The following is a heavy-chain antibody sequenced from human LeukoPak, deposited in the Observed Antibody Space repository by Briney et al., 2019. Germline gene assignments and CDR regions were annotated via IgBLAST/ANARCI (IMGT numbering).Heavy chain of an antibody. CDR2: VSAGGRT. J-gene: IGHJ4*02. D-gene: IGHD1-14*01. CDR3: ARASTTFDD. V-gene: IGHV4-4*07. Sequence: PSETLSLTCSVSGGSITSYYWSWIRQPPGKGLEWIGHVSAGGRTNYSPSLRSRVSISVDTSKNQLSLKLNSVTAADTAVYFCARASTTFDDWGQGTLVTVSS. CDR1: GGSITSYY.